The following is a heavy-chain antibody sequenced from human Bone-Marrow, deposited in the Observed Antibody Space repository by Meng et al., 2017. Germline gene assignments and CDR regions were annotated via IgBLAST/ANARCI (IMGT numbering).Heavy chain of an antibody. CDR2: IWYDGSNK. J-gene: IGHJ4*02. CDR3: ARDREVGEFDY. CDR1: GFTFSSYG. D-gene: IGHD1-26*01. Sequence: VQLVESGGGVVQPGRSLRLSCAASGFTFSSYGMHWVRQAPGKGLEWVAVIWYDGSNKYYADSVKGRFTISRDNSKNTLYLQMNSLRAEDTAVYYCARDREVGEFDYWGQGTLVTVSS. V-gene: IGHV3-30*19.